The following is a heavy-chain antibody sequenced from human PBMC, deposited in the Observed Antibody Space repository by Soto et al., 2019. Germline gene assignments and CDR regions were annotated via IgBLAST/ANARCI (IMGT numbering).Heavy chain of an antibody. Sequence: GGSLRLSCAASGFTFSSYWMHWVRQAPGKGLVWVSRINSDGSSTSYADSVKGRFTISRDNAKNTLYLQMNSLRAEDTAVYYCARGRNGWYLGGGDFDYWGQGTLVTVSS. V-gene: IGHV3-74*01. CDR1: GFTFSSYW. J-gene: IGHJ4*02. CDR2: INSDGSST. CDR3: ARGRNGWYLGGGDFDY. D-gene: IGHD6-19*01.